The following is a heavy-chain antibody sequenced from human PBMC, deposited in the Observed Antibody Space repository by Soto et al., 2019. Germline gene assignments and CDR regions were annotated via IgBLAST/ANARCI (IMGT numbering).Heavy chain of an antibody. CDR2: IIPIFGTA. J-gene: IGHJ3*02. V-gene: IGHV1-69*13. CDR1: GVTFSSYA. CDR3: ASSSGWRDAFDI. Sequence: SVKVSCKASGVTFSSYAISWVRQAPGQGLEWMGGIIPIFGTANYAQKFQGRVTITADESTSTAYMELSSLRSEDTAVYYCASSSGWRDAFDIWGQGTMVTVSS. D-gene: IGHD6-19*01.